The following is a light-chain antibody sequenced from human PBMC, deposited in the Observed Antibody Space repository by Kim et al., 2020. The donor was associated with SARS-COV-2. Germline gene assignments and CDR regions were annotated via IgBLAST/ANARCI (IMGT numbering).Light chain of an antibody. CDR1: SGSIASNY. V-gene: IGLV6-57*04. CDR3: QSYDSSNLWV. Sequence: NFMLTQPHSVSESPGKTVTISCTRSSGSIASNYVQWYQQRPGSAPTTVIYEDNQRSSGVPDRFSGSIDSSSNSASLTISGLKTEDEADYYCQSYDSSNLWVFGGGTQLTVL. CDR2: EDN. J-gene: IGLJ3*02.